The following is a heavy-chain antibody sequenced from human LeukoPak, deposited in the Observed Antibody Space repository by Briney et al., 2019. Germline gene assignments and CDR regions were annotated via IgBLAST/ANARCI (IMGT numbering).Heavy chain of an antibody. D-gene: IGHD2-8*02. V-gene: IGHV4-59*05. CDR1: GCSFSRYY. J-gene: IGHJ4*02. CDR2: IYYSGST. Sequence: SETLSLTCTVSGCSFSRYYWNWIRQPPGKGLEWIGSIYYSGSTYYNPSLKSRVTISVDTSKNQFSLKLSSVTATDETLDYCGGLYMLGWFYSRGQRTHGTLSS. CDR3: GGLYMLGWFYS.